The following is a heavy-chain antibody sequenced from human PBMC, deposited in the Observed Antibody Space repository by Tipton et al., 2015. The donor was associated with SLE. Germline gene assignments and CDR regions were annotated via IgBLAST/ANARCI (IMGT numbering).Heavy chain of an antibody. J-gene: IGHJ6*03. CDR1: GFTFSSYA. CDR2: INHSGST. V-gene: IGHV4-34*01. CDR3: ARDNFWNRGYYFGGGEDYYYYYMDV. Sequence: LRLSCAASGFTFSSYAMSWVRQAPGKGLEWIGEINHSGSTNYNPSLKSRVTISVDTSKKQFSLKVSSVTAADTAVYYCARDNFWNRGYYFGGGEDYYYYYMDVWGKGTTVTVSS. D-gene: IGHD3-3*01.